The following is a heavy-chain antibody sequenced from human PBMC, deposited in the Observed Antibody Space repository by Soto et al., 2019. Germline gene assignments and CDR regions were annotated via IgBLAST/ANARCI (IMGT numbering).Heavy chain of an antibody. CDR1: GHTFTTFG. CDR3: ARDPTIFGVVQNYGMDV. J-gene: IGHJ6*02. D-gene: IGHD3-3*01. Sequence: QVQLVQSGAEVKKPGASVKVSCKASGHTFTTFGISWVRQAPGQGLEWMGWISAYNGYTNYAQKLQGRVTMTTDTSTSTAYMELRSLRSDDTAVYYCARDPTIFGVVQNYGMDVWGQGTTVTVSS. CDR2: ISAYNGYT. V-gene: IGHV1-18*01.